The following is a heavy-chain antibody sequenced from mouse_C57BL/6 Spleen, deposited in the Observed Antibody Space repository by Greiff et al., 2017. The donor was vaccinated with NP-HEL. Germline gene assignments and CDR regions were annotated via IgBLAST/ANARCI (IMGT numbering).Heavy chain of an antibody. V-gene: IGHV3-6*01. J-gene: IGHJ2*01. D-gene: IGHD1-1*01. Sequence: ESGPGLVKPSQSLSLTCSVTGYSITSGYYWNWIRQFPGNKLEWMGYISYDGSNHYNPSLTNRISITRDTTMNQLLLKLNSATTDDTATYYCARGTTVVGYWGQGTTLSVAS. CDR3: ARGTTVVGY. CDR2: ISYDGSN. CDR1: GYSITSGYY.